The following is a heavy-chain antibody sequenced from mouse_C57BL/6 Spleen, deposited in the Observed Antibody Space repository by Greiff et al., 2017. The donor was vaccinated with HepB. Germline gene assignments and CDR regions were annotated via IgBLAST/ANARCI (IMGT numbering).Heavy chain of an antibody. CDR3: ARAGDGYYEGFAY. CDR1: GYTFTDYN. Sequence: EVKLMESGPELVKPGASVKMSCKASGYTFTDYNMHWVKQSHGKSLEWIGYINPNNGGTSYNQKFKGKATLTVNKSSSTAYMELRSLTSEDSAVYYCARAGDGYYEGFAYWGQGTLVTVSA. CDR2: INPNNGGT. J-gene: IGHJ3*01. D-gene: IGHD2-3*01. V-gene: IGHV1-22*01.